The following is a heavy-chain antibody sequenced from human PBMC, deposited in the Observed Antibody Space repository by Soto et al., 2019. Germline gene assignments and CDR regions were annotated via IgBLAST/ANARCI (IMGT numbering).Heavy chain of an antibody. J-gene: IGHJ4*02. Sequence: QVQLVESGGGVVQPGRSLRLSCVVSGFTFSNYGMHWVRQAPGEGLQWVAVISYDGRDEQYADSVKGRFIVSRDNSKNTVYLQMNSLRLEGTAVYYCARDGGTLDGYNPGGDYWGQGTLVTVSS. CDR2: ISYDGRDE. CDR3: ARDGGTLDGYNPGGDY. CDR1: GFTFSNYG. V-gene: IGHV3-30*05. D-gene: IGHD5-12*01.